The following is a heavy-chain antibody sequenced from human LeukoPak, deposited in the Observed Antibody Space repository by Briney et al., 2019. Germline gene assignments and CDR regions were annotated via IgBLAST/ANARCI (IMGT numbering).Heavy chain of an antibody. D-gene: IGHD6-19*01. J-gene: IGHJ4*02. Sequence: SVKVSVTPSGGTFISYAISRVRQAPGQGLEWMGGIIPIFGTANYAQKFQGRVTITADESTSTAYMELSSLRSEDTAVYYCARGAVAGITQAYYFDYWGQGTLVTVSS. CDR3: ARGAVAGITQAYYFDY. V-gene: IGHV1-69*01. CDR1: GGTFISYA. CDR2: IIPIFGTA.